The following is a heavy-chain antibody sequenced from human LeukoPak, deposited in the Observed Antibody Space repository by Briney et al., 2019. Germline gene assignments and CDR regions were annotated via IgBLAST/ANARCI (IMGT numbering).Heavy chain of an antibody. J-gene: IGHJ4*02. V-gene: IGHV3-21*01. CDR3: ARDSRYYYGSGSYYTYHDY. CDR2: ISSSSSYI. D-gene: IGHD3-10*01. CDR1: GFTFSSYS. Sequence: GGSLRLSCAASGFTFSSYSMNWVRQAPGKGLEWVSSISSSSSYINYADSVKGRFTISRDNAKNSLYLQMNSLRAEDTAVYYCARDSRYYYGSGSYYTYHDYWGQGTLVTVSS.